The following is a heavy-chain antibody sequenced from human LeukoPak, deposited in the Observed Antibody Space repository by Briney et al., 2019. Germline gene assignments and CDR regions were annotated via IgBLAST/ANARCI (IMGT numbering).Heavy chain of an antibody. D-gene: IGHD4-11*01. V-gene: IGHV1-69*04. Sequence: SVKVSCKASSYTLTNYAISWVRQAPGQGLEWMGRIIPILGIANYAQKFQGRVTITADKSTSTAYMELSSLRSEDTAVYYCASGYSNKPYYYYGMDVWGQGTTVTVSS. CDR2: IIPILGIA. CDR1: SYTLTNYA. CDR3: ASGYSNKPYYYYGMDV. J-gene: IGHJ6*02.